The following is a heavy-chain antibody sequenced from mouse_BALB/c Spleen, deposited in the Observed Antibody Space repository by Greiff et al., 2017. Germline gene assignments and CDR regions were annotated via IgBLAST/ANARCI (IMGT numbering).Heavy chain of an antibody. Sequence: QVQLQQSGPGLVQPSQSLSITCTVSGFSLTSYGVHWVRQSPGKGLEWLGVICSGGSTDYNAAFISRLSISKDNSKSQVFFKMNSLQADDTAIYYCARGGNSGLRRAMDYWGQGTSVTVSS. J-gene: IGHJ4*01. V-gene: IGHV2-4-1*01. D-gene: IGHD2-2*01. CDR3: ARGGNSGLRRAMDY. CDR2: ICSGGST. CDR1: GFSLTSYG.